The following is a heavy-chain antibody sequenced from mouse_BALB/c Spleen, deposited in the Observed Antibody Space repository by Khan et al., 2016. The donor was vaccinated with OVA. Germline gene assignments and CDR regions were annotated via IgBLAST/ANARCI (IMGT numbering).Heavy chain of an antibody. J-gene: IGHJ4*01. CDR3: AKWGNSYYAMDY. Sequence: QVQLKESGPGLVAPSQSLSITCTVSGFSLTNYGVSWVRQPPGKGLVWLGVIWGDGSTNYHSALISRLSISKDNSKSHVFLQLHSLQTGDTATYYCAKWGNSYYAMDYWGQGTSVTVSS. CDR1: GFSLTNYG. D-gene: IGHD2-1*01. CDR2: IWGDGST. V-gene: IGHV2-3*01.